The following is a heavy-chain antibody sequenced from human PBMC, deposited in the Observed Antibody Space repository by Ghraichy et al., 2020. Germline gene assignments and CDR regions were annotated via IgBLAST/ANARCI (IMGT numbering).Heavy chain of an antibody. J-gene: IGHJ3*02. CDR3: ARGKGWSRWHAFDI. CDR1: GGSFTGYY. CDR2: IYHSGST. Sequence: SETLSLTCVVYGGSFTGYYWSWIRQPPGQGLEWIGDIYHSGSTNYNPSLKSRVSISVDTSKNQFSLKLNSVTAADTAVYYCARGKGWSRWHAFDIWGQGTMVTVSS. V-gene: IGHV4-34*01. D-gene: IGHD6-19*01.